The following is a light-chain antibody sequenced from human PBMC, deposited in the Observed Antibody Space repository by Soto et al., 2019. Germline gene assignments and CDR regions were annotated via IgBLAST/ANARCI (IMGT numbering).Light chain of an antibody. CDR2: GAS. J-gene: IGKJ1*01. Sequence: EVVMTQSPATLSVSPGEGATLSCRASQSVSNHLAWYQQRPGQAPRILIYGASTRATGIPARFSGSGSGTEFTLTISSLQSEDFALYSCQHYFSWPRTFGQGTKVEIK. CDR3: QHYFSWPRT. CDR1: QSVSNH. V-gene: IGKV3-15*01.